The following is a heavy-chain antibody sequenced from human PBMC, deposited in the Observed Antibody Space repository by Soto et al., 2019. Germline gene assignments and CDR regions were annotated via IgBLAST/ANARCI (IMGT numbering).Heavy chain of an antibody. J-gene: IGHJ4*02. V-gene: IGHV3-53*01. CDR3: ARGLYDSGRLYFDC. CDR1: GFNFIRKY. Sequence: EVQLVESGGGLIQPGGSLRLSCAASGFNFIRKYMIWVRQAPGKGLEWVSILYSGGTTYYADSVKGRFTISRDTPENTLYLQMNSLRAEDTSVYYCARGLYDSGRLYFDCRGQGALVIVSS. CDR2: LYSGGTT. D-gene: IGHD3-10*01.